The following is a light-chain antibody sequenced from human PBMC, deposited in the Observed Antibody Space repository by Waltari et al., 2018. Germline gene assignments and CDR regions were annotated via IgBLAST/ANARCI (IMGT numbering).Light chain of an antibody. Sequence: DIVMTQSPDSLAVSLGERATINCKSSQSVLYSSYNKNYLSYYQQKAGQPPKLLIYWASTREAGVPDRFSGSGSGTDFTLTISSLQAEDVAVYYCQQIYSTPPAFGGGTKVGIK. CDR3: QQIYSTPPA. J-gene: IGKJ4*01. CDR1: QSVLYSSYNKNY. V-gene: IGKV4-1*01. CDR2: WAS.